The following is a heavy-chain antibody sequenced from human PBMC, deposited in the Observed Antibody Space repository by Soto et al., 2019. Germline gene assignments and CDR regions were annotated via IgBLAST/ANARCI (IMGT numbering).Heavy chain of an antibody. CDR3: AKVPDLPQMYSSGWSSNYYGMDV. J-gene: IGHJ6*02. D-gene: IGHD6-19*01. CDR2: ISGSGGST. Sequence: GGSLRLSCAASGFTFSSYAMSWVRQAPGKGLEWVSAISGSGGSTYYADSVKGRFTISRDNSKNTLYLQMNSLRAEDTAVYYCAKVPDLPQMYSSGWSSNYYGMDVWGQGTTVTVSS. CDR1: GFTFSSYA. V-gene: IGHV3-23*01.